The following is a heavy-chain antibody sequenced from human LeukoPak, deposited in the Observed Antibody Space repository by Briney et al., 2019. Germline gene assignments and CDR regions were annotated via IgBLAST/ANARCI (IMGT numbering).Heavy chain of an antibody. Sequence: GASVKVSCKASGYTFTGYYMHWVRQAPGQGLEWMGWINPNSGGTNYAQKFQGRVTMTRDTSISTAYMELSRLRSDDTAVYYCAIRCSSTSCPIVDYWGQGTLVTVSS. V-gene: IGHV1-2*02. CDR2: INPNSGGT. J-gene: IGHJ4*02. CDR3: AIRCSSTSCPIVDY. D-gene: IGHD2-2*01. CDR1: GYTFTGYY.